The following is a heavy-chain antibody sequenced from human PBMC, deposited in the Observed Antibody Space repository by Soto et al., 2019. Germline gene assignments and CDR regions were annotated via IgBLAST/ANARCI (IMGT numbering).Heavy chain of an antibody. Sequence: SETLSLTCAVSGGSISSGGYSWSWIRQPPGKGLEWIRYIYHSGSTYYNPSLKSRFTISVDRSKNQFSLKLSTVTAADTAVYYCARVTWGYDFWSDHYGMDVWGQGTTVTVSS. CDR3: ARVTWGYDFWSDHYGMDV. CDR2: IYHSGST. CDR1: GGSISSGGYS. D-gene: IGHD3-3*01. J-gene: IGHJ6*02. V-gene: IGHV4-30-2*01.